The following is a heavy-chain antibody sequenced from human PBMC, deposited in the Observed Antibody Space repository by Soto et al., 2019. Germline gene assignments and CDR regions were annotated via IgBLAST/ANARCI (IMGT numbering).Heavy chain of an antibody. V-gene: IGHV1-18*01. CDR3: ASGAELTIFGVVIIPIY. D-gene: IGHD3-3*01. J-gene: IGHJ4*02. CDR2: ISAYNGNT. Sequence: ASVKVSCKASGYTFTSYGISWVRQAPGQGLEWMGWISAYNGNTNYAQKLQGRVTMTPDTSTSTAYMELRSLGSDDTAVYYCASGAELTIFGVVIIPIYWGQGTLVTVSS. CDR1: GYTFTSYG.